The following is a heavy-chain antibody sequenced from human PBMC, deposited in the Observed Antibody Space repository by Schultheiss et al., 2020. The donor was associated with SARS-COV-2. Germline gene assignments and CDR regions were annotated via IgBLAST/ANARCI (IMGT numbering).Heavy chain of an antibody. CDR3: ARDRNRRGYYYGIEV. V-gene: IGHV3-48*03. J-gene: IGHJ6*02. CDR2: ISSSGSTI. D-gene: IGHD1-26*01. Sequence: GGSLRLSCAASGFTFSSYDMSWVRQAPGKGLEWGSYISSSGSTIYYEDPVTRRLNIFSDNAKNSLYLQMNSLRAEDAAVYYCARDRNRRGYYYGIEVWGQGSTVIVAS. CDR1: GFTFSSYD.